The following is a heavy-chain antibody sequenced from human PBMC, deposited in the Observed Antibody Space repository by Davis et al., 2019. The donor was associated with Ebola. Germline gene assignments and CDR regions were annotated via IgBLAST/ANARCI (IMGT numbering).Heavy chain of an antibody. V-gene: IGHV1-46*03. D-gene: IGHD6-13*01. CDR2: INPSGGST. Sequence: ASVTVSCKASGYTFTSYYMHWVRQAPGQGLEWMGIINPSGGSTSYAQKFQGRVTMTRDTSTSTVYMELSSLRSEDTAVYYYARELIVIMAAAGTGAGDYYYYGMDVWGQGTTVTVSS. J-gene: IGHJ6*02. CDR1: GYTFTSYY. CDR3: ARELIVIMAAAGTGAGDYYYYGMDV.